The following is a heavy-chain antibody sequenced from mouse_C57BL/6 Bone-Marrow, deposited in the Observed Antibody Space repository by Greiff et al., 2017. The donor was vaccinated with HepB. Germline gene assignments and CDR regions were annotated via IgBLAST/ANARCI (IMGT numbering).Heavy chain of an antibody. CDR1: GYAFSSSW. V-gene: IGHV1-82*01. CDR2: IYPGDGDT. CDR3: ARSRDY. Sequence: VKLMESGPELVKPGASVKISCKASGYAFSSSWMNWVKQRPGKGLEWIGRIYPGDGDTNYNGKFKGKATLTADKSSSTAYMQLSSLTSEDSAVYFCARSRDYWGQGTTLTVSS. J-gene: IGHJ2*01.